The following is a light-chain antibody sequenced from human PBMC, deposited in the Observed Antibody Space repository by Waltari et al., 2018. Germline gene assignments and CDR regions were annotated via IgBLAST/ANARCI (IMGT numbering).Light chain of an antibody. J-gene: IGKJ4*02. CDR2: DTS. CDR1: QSVRKY. Sequence: EIVFTQSPATLSLSPGERATLSCRVRQSVRKYLAWYQQKPGQAPRLLIYDTSNRETGIPARFTGSGSGTDFTHTISNVEPEDFAVYYCQQRNDWPLTFGGGTKVEIK. CDR3: QQRNDWPLT. V-gene: IGKV3-11*01.